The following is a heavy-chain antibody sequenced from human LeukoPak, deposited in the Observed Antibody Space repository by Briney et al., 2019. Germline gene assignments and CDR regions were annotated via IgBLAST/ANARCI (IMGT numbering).Heavy chain of an antibody. CDR3: ATAFGSGRTSAYFDY. CDR2: FDPEDGET. J-gene: IGHJ4*02. CDR1: GYTLTELS. V-gene: IGHV1-24*01. D-gene: IGHD3-10*01. Sequence: ASVKVSCKVSGYTLTELSMHWVRQAPGKGLEWMGGFDPEDGETIYAQEFQGRVTMTEDTSTDTAYMELSSLRSEDTAVYYCATAFGSGRTSAYFDYWGQGTLVTVSS.